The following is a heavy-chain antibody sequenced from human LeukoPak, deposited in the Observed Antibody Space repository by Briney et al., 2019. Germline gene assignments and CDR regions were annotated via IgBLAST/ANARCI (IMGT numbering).Heavy chain of an antibody. CDR2: IWSDGAHK. V-gene: IGHV3-33*01. CDR3: AREGGEVRSSGFDC. Sequence: AGGSLRLSCTTSGFDFSIYGMTWVRQAPGKGLEWLAHIWSDGAHKYYADSVKGRFTIARDNSENTLYLQLSSLGAEDTALYYCAREGGEVRSSGFDCWGQGTLLTVSS. CDR1: GFDFSIYG. D-gene: IGHD2-21*01. J-gene: IGHJ4*02.